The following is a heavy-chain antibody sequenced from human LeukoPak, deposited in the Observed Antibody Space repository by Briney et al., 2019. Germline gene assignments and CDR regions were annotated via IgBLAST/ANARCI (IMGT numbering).Heavy chain of an antibody. CDR3: ARATYSSSGLFDY. J-gene: IGHJ4*02. D-gene: IGHD6-6*01. Sequence: SETLSLTCAVYGGSFSGYYWSWIRQPPGKGLEWIGEINHSGSTNYNPSLKSRVTISVDTSKNQFSLNLSSVTAADTAVYYCARATYSSSGLFDYWGQGTLVTVSS. CDR1: GGSFSGYY. CDR2: INHSGST. V-gene: IGHV4-34*01.